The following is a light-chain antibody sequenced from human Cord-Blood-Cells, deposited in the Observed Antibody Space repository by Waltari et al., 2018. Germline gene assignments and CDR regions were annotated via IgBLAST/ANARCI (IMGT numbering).Light chain of an antibody. CDR3: QQFNSYPIT. Sequence: AIQLTQSPSPLSASVGVRVTITCRASQGISSSLAWYQQKPGKAPKLLIYDASSLESGVPSRFSGSGSGTDFTLTISSLQPEDFATYYCQQFNSYPITFGQGTRLEIK. J-gene: IGKJ5*01. CDR2: DAS. V-gene: IGKV1-13*02. CDR1: QGISSS.